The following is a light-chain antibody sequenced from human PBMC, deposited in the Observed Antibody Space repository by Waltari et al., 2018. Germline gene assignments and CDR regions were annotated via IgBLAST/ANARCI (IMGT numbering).Light chain of an antibody. J-gene: IGKJ4*01. V-gene: IGKV1-9*01. CDR1: QGISSY. CDR3: LHLDNSRSEFT. CDR2: GVS. Sequence: QSPSFLSASVGDRVTITCRASQGISSYLAWYQQKPGKAPELLIYGVSTLQIGVPSRFSGSGSGTEFTLTVSSLQPEDFATYYCLHLDNSRSEFTFGGGTKVEIK.